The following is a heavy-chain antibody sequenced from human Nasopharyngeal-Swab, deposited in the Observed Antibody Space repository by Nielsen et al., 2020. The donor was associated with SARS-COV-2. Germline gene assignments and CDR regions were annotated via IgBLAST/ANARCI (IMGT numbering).Heavy chain of an antibody. Sequence: SETLSLTCAVSGVFISRGGAYWSWLRQPPGKGLEWIGSIYYSGDTDYNPALQSRVSISADTSRNQFSLKLTSVTAADTAVYYCARTLYDIVTDQYEGYDTWGPGILVTVSS. CDR2: IYYSGDT. D-gene: IGHD3-9*01. V-gene: IGHV4-30-4*08. CDR1: GVFISRGGAY. CDR3: ARTLYDIVTDQYEGYDT. J-gene: IGHJ5*02.